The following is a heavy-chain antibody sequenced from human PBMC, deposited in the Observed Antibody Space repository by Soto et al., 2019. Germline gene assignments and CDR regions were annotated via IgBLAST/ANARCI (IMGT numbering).Heavy chain of an antibody. J-gene: IGHJ4*02. CDR2: LSYDGNIK. Sequence: QVQLVESGGGVVQPGTSLRLSCAASGFTFSAYAMHWVRQAPGKGLEWVAVLSYDGNIKYYADSVKGRFTISKDNSKNTVYLQMNSLRVEDTAVYYCARDNGEYSYAMGAFWGQGTLVTVSS. CDR1: GFTFSAYA. D-gene: IGHD5-18*01. V-gene: IGHV3-30-3*01. CDR3: ARDNGEYSYAMGAF.